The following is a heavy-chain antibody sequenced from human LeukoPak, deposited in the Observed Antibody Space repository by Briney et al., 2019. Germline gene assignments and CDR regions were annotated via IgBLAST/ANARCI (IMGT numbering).Heavy chain of an antibody. D-gene: IGHD3-22*01. V-gene: IGHV1-2*02. CDR1: GYTFTGYY. Sequence: ASVKVSCKASGYTFTGYYMLWVRQAPGQGLEWMGWINPNSGGTNFAQKFQGRVTMTRDTSISTAYMELSRLRSDDTAVYYCARSRRPVVYMDVWGKGTTVTVSS. J-gene: IGHJ6*03. CDR2: INPNSGGT. CDR3: ARSRRPVVYMDV.